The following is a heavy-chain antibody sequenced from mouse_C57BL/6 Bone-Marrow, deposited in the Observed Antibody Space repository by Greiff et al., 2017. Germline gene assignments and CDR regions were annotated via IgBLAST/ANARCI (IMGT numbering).Heavy chain of an antibody. D-gene: IGHD6-1*01. Sequence: QVQLQQPGAELVKPGASVKMSCKASGYTFTSYWITWVKQRPGQGLEWIGDIYPGSGSTNYNEKFKSKATLTVDKSSSTAYRQLSSQPSEDSAVYYCASTLIAYWGQGTLVTVSA. CDR2: IYPGSGST. V-gene: IGHV1-55*01. J-gene: IGHJ3*01. CDR3: ASTLIAY. CDR1: GYTFTSYW.